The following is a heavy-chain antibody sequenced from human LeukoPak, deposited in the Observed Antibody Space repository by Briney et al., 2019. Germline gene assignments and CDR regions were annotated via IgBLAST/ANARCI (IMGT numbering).Heavy chain of an antibody. V-gene: IGHV7-4-1*01. D-gene: IGHD2-15*01. Sequence: ASVKVSCKASGYTFTSYAMNWVRQAPGQGLEWMGWINTNTGNPTYAQGFTGRFVFSLDTSVSTAYLQIGSLKAEDTAVYYCARDDWARYCSGGSCYSYNWFDPWGQGTLVTVSS. CDR1: GYTFTSYA. J-gene: IGHJ5*02. CDR2: INTNTGNP. CDR3: ARDDWARYCSGGSCYSYNWFDP.